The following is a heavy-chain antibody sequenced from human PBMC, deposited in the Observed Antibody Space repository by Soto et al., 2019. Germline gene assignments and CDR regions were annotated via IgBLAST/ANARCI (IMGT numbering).Heavy chain of an antibody. CDR1: GFTFRSYW. CDR3: AREVHTIFGVVTTSCFDD. Sequence: PGGSLRLSCAASGFTFRSYWMHWVRQAPGKGLVWVSRINSAGSSTRYADSVKGRFTISRDNAKNTLYLQMNSLRADDTAVYYCAREVHTIFGVVTTSCFDDWGQGTLVTFSS. CDR2: INSAGSST. J-gene: IGHJ4*02. V-gene: IGHV3-74*01. D-gene: IGHD3-3*01.